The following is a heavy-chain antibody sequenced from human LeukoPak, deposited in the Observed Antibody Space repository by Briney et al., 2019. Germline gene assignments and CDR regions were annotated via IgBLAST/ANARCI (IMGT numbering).Heavy chain of an antibody. CDR2: ISAYNGNT. J-gene: IGHJ4*02. V-gene: IGHV1-18*04. Sequence: ASVKVSCKPSGYTFTSYGISWVRQAPGQGLEWMGWISAYNGNTNYAQKLQGRVTTTTDTSTSTAYMELRSLRSDDTAVYYCARSGEYYDILTGYLPVDYWGQGTLVTVSS. D-gene: IGHD3-9*01. CDR3: ARSGEYYDILTGYLPVDY. CDR1: GYTFTSYG.